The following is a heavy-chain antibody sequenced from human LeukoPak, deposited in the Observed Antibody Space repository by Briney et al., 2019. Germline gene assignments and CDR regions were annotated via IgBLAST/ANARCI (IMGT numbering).Heavy chain of an antibody. V-gene: IGHV3-13*01. Sequence: SGGSLRLSCAASGFTFSSYWMQWVRQVTGKGLEWVSAIGTAGDTYYPGSVKGRFTISRDNAKNSLYLQMNSLRAGDTAVYYCARGGTTQFDYWGQGTLVTVSS. D-gene: IGHD3-16*01. CDR3: ARGGTTQFDY. J-gene: IGHJ4*02. CDR2: IGTAGDT. CDR1: GFTFSSYW.